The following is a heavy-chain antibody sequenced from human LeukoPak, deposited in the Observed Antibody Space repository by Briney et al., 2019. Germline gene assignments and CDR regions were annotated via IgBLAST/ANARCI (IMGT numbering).Heavy chain of an antibody. CDR3: ARHRRSGSSSSGDHAEYFQH. V-gene: IGHV4-59*08. D-gene: IGHD6-6*01. Sequence: SETLSLTCTVSGGSISSYYWSWIRQPPGKGLEWIGYIYYSGSTNYNPSLKSRVTISVDTSKNQFSLKLSSVTAADTAVYYCARHRRSGSSSSGDHAEYFQHWGQGTLVTVSS. CDR1: GGSISSYY. CDR2: IYYSGST. J-gene: IGHJ1*01.